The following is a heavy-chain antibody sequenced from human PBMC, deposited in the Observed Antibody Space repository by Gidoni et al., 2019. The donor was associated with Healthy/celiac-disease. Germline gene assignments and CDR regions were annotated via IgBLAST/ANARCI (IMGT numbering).Heavy chain of an antibody. CDR3: EIVVVPAAIGDAFDI. Sequence: EVQLVESGGGLVQPGGSLKLSCAASGFTFSGPAMHWVRQASGKGLEWVGRIRSKANSDATAYAASVKGRFTISRDDSKNTAYLQMNSLKTEDTAVYYCEIVVVPAAIGDAFDIWGQGTMVTVSS. D-gene: IGHD2-2*02. V-gene: IGHV3-73*02. J-gene: IGHJ3*02. CDR1: GFTFSGPA. CDR2: IRSKANSDAT.